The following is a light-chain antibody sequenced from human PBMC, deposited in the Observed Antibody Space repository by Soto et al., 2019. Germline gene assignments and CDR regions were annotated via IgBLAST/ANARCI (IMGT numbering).Light chain of an antibody. V-gene: IGKV1-5*01. J-gene: IGKJ5*01. CDR1: QNIRSR. CDR2: DAS. Sequence: DFQMTQSPSTLSASVGDRVTITCRASQNIRSRLAWFQQKPGKAPKLLIYDASSLESGVPSRFSGSGSGTHFTLTITGLQPADFATYYCQQNFSIPITFGQGTRLEIK. CDR3: QQNFSIPIT.